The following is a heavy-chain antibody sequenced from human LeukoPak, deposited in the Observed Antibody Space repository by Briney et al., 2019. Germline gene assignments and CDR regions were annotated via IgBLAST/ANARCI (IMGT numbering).Heavy chain of an antibody. CDR1: GFTFSNYA. D-gene: IGHD5-18*01. CDR3: TKGTIWLPFDY. J-gene: IGHJ4*02. Sequence: GGSLRLSCAASGFTFSNYAMSWARQAPGKGLEWVSAISGSGGSTYYADSVKGRFTISRVNSKNTLYLQMNSLRAEDTAVYYCTKGTIWLPFDYWGQGTLVTVSS. CDR2: ISGSGGST. V-gene: IGHV3-23*01.